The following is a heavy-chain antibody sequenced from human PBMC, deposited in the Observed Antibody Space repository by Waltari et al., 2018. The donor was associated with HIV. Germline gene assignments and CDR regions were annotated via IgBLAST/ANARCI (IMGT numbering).Heavy chain of an antibody. D-gene: IGHD2-15*01. J-gene: IGHJ4*02. CDR2: IKSEDDGGTT. Sequence: EVQLVESGGGLVKPGESLRLSCAASGSTLTNAWLSWVRQAPGKGREWVGRIKSEDDGGTTDYAAPVKGRFTISRDDSKNALYLQMNSLKTEDTALYYCTSTGGGITDYWGQGTLVTVSS. V-gene: IGHV3-15*01. CDR1: GSTLTNAW. CDR3: TSTGGGITDY.